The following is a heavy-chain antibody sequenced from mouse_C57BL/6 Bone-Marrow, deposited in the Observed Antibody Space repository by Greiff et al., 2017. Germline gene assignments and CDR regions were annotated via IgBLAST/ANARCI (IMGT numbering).Heavy chain of an antibody. J-gene: IGHJ1*03. D-gene: IGHD1-1*01. CDR2: IYPGSGNT. CDR1: GYTFTDYY. V-gene: IGHV1-76*01. Sequence: VQLVESGAELVRPGASVKLSCKASGYTFTDYYINWVKQRPGQGLEWIARIYPGSGNTYYNEKFKGKATLTAEKSSSTAYMQLSSLTSEDSAVYFCARSGSSYVWYFDVWGTGTTVTVSS. CDR3: ARSGSSYVWYFDV.